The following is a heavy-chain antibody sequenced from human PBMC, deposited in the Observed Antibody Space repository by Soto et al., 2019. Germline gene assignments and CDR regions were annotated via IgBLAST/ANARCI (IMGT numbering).Heavy chain of an antibody. V-gene: IGHV3-7*03. J-gene: IGHJ4*02. CDR3: ARGSGYGNSPFDY. CDR2: INQDGSEK. Sequence: EVQLVESGGGLVQPGGSLRLSCAYSGFTFSSYWMSWVRQAPGKGLEWVANINQDGSEKYYVDSVKGRFTISRDNAKNSLYLRMNSLRAEDTAIYYCARGSGYGNSPFDYWGQGTLVTGFS. CDR1: GFTFSSYW. D-gene: IGHD6-13*01.